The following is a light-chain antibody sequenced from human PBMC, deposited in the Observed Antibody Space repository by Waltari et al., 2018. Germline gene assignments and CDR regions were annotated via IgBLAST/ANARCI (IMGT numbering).Light chain of an antibody. CDR1: QNINSW. CDR3: QHYNNYSTWT. J-gene: IGKJ1*01. V-gene: IGKV1-5*03. CDR2: KAS. Sequence: DIQVTQSPSTLSASVGDRVTITCRTSQNINSWLAWYQQKPGKAPKLLIYKASSLESGVPSRFSGSGSGTEFTLTITSLQPDDFATYFCQHYNNYSTWTFGQGTKVEVK.